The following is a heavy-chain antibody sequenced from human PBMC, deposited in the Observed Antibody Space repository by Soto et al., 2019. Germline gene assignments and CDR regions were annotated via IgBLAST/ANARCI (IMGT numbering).Heavy chain of an antibody. J-gene: IGHJ4*02. Sequence: SETLSLTCAVSGDSISNGSYWGWIRQPPGKGLEWVGSIYHSGGTYYNPSLKSRITISLDTSKNQFSLRLSSVTAAETAVYYCARVRSSPFRYFDSWGQGTLVTVS. CDR2: IYHSGGT. D-gene: IGHD1-20*01. CDR3: ARVRSSPFRYFDS. CDR1: GDSISNGSY. V-gene: IGHV4-38-2*01.